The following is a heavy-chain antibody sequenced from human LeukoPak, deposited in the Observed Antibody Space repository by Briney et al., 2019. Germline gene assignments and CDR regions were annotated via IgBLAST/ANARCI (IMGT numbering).Heavy chain of an antibody. V-gene: IGHV1-69*04. Sequence: GASVKVSCKASGYTFTGYYMHWVRQAPGQGLEWMGRIIPILGIANYAQKFQGRVTITADKSTSTAYMELSSLRSEDTAVYYCARAGGLYYDFWSGYYTYWGQGTLVTVSS. CDR3: ARAGGLYYDFWSGYYTY. CDR2: IIPILGIA. CDR1: GYTFTGYY. J-gene: IGHJ4*02. D-gene: IGHD3-3*01.